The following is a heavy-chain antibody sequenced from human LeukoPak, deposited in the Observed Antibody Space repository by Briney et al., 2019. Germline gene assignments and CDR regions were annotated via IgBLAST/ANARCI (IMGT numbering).Heavy chain of an antibody. V-gene: IGHV3-9*01. J-gene: IGHJ4*02. D-gene: IGHD7-27*01. CDR3: ARLGARED. CDR2: ISWNSGSI. Sequence: GGSLRLSCAASGFTFDDYAMHWVRQAPGKGLEWVSGISWNSGSIGYADSVKGRFTISRDNAKNSLYLQMNSLRAEDTALYYCARLGAREDWGQGTLVTVSS. CDR1: GFTFDDYA.